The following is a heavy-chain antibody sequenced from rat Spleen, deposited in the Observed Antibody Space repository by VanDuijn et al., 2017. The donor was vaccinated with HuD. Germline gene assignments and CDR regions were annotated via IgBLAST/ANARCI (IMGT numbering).Heavy chain of an antibody. CDR1: GFSLSSYH. Sequence: QVQLKESGPGLVQPSQTLSLTCTVSGFSLSSYHVSWIRQPPGKSLVWMGTIWTGGNTNYYSAVQSRLTISRDTSKSQVFLKMNSLQTEDTAMYFCARRFGDGYSYYFDYWGQGVMVTVSS. CDR3: ARRFGDGYSYYFDY. V-gene: IGHV2-16*01. J-gene: IGHJ2*01. D-gene: IGHD1-12*03. CDR2: IWTGGNT.